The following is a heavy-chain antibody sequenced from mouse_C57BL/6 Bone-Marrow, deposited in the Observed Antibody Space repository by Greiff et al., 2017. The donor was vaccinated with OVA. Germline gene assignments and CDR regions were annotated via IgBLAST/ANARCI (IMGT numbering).Heavy chain of an antibody. D-gene: IGHD2-1*01. V-gene: IGHV14-4*01. CDR2: IDPENGDT. J-gene: IGHJ2*01. CDR1: GFNIKDDY. CDR3: TSYGNFDY. Sequence: VHVKQSGAELVRPGASVKLSCTASGFNIKDDYMHWVKQRPEQGLEWIGWIDPENGDTESASKFQGKATITADPASNTAYLQLSSLTSDDTSVYYCTSYGNFDYWGQGTTLTVSS.